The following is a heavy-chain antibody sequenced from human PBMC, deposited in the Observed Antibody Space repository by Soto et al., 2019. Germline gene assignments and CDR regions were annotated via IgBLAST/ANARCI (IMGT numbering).Heavy chain of an antibody. J-gene: IGHJ2*01. CDR2: IYYVGST. Sequence: LQLQESGPGLVKPSETLSLTCTVSNGSISSRYYWGWLRQTPGKGLEWIASIYYVGSTYYSPSLESRVTISVDTSNNQFYLRLNSATAADTAVYYCARTAVATHWYFDLWGRGTLVT. CDR3: ARTAVATHWYFDL. D-gene: IGHD6-19*01. CDR1: NGSISSRYY. V-gene: IGHV4-39*01.